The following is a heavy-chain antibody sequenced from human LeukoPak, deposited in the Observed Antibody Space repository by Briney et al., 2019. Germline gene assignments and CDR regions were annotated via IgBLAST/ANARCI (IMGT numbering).Heavy chain of an antibody. V-gene: IGHV3-7*03. Sequence: GGSLRLSCAASGFTFSSYWMHWVRQAPGKGLEWVANIKQDGSEKYYVDSVKGRFTISRDNGKNSLYLQLNSLRAEDTAMYYCIRYGYNLLEYSQHWGQGTLVTVSS. CDR3: IRYGYNLLEYSQH. CDR2: IKQDGSEK. D-gene: IGHD5-24*01. CDR1: GFTFSSYW. J-gene: IGHJ1*01.